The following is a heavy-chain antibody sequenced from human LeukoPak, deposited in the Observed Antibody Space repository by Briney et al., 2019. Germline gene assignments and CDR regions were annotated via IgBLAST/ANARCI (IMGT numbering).Heavy chain of an antibody. J-gene: IGHJ4*02. CDR2: ISYDGSNK. CDR1: GFTFSSYG. D-gene: IGHD3-10*01. Sequence: GGSLRLSCAASGFTFSSYGMHWVRQAPGKGLEWVAVISYDGSNKYYADSVKGRFTISRDNSKNTLYLQMNNLRAEDTAVYYCAKAPVKYVSGSLFDYWGQGTLVTISS. CDR3: AKAPVKYVSGSLFDY. V-gene: IGHV3-30*18.